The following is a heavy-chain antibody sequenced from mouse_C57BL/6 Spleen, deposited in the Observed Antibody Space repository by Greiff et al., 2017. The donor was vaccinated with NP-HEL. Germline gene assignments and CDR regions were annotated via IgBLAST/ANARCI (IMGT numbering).Heavy chain of an antibody. V-gene: IGHV14-3*01. CDR1: GFNIKNTY. J-gene: IGHJ3*01. CDR2: IDPANGNT. CDR3: AYYYGSSQAWFAY. D-gene: IGHD1-1*01. Sequence: VQLQQSVAELVRPGASVKLSCTASGFNIKNTYMHWVKQRPEQGLEWIGRIDPANGNTKYAPKFQGKATITADTSSNTAYLQLSSLTSEDTAIXYCAYYYGSSQAWFAYWGQGTLVTVSA.